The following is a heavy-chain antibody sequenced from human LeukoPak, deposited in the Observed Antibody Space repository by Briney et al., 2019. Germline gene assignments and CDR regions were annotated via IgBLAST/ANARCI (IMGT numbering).Heavy chain of an antibody. V-gene: IGHV3-21*01. J-gene: IGHJ4*02. Sequence: GGSLRLSCAASGFTFSSYSMNWVRQAPGKGLEWVSSISSSSSYIYYADSVKGRFTISRDNAKNSLYLQMNSLRAEDTAVYYCARDDYGDYDVFFDYWGQGTLVTVSS. CDR1: GFTFSSYS. CDR3: ARDDYGDYDVFFDY. D-gene: IGHD4-17*01. CDR2: ISSSSSYI.